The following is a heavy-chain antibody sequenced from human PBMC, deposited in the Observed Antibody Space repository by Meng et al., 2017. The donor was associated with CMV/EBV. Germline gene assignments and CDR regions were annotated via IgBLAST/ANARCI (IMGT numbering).Heavy chain of an antibody. Sequence: SCAASGFTLSSYSMNWVRQAPGKGLEWVSSISSSSSYIYYADSVKGRFTISRDNAKNSLYLQMNSLRAEDTAVYYCARDQRYRKAFDYWGQGTLVTVSS. CDR1: GFTLSSYS. CDR3: ARDQRYRKAFDY. J-gene: IGHJ4*02. V-gene: IGHV3-21*01. CDR2: ISSSSSYI. D-gene: IGHD1-26*01.